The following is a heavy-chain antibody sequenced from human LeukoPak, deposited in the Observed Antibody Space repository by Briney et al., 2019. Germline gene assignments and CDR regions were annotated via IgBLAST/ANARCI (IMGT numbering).Heavy chain of an antibody. CDR1: GGSISSRSYH. V-gene: IGHV4-61*02. D-gene: IGHD3-10*01. CDR2: IYTSGST. Sequence: RSSQTLSLTCTVSGGSISSRSYHWSWIRQPAGKGLEWIGRIYTSGSTNYNPSLKSRVTMSVDTSKNQFSLNLSSVTAADTAVYYCARETPYYSIQDYWGQGTLVTVSS. CDR3: ARETPYYSIQDY. J-gene: IGHJ4*02.